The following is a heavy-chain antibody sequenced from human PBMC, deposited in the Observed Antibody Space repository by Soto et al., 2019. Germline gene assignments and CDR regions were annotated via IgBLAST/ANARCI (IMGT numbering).Heavy chain of an antibody. Sequence: QVQLQESGPGLVKPSQTLSLTCTVSGGSISSGDYYWSWIRQHPGKGLEWIGYVYYSGSTYYNPSLKSRVTITVDTSKNQSSLKLSSVTAADMAVYYCARWWSGSRQGFDPWGQGTLVTVSS. CDR2: VYYSGST. CDR3: ARWWSGSRQGFDP. V-gene: IGHV4-31*03. D-gene: IGHD3-3*01. CDR1: GGSISSGDYY. J-gene: IGHJ5*02.